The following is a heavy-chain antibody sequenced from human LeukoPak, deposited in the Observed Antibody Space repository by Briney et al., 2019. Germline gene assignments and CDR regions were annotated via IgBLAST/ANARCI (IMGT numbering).Heavy chain of an antibody. D-gene: IGHD3-22*01. J-gene: IGHJ4*02. CDR3: VRDWGYDSSGYWQKYFDT. CDR2: INHDGSST. V-gene: IGHV3-74*01. CDR1: GFTFSTFW. Sequence: GGSLRLSCATSGFTFSTFWMHWVRQAPGKGLVWVSRINHDGSSTNYADSVKGRFTISRDNAKNTLYLQMNSLRAEDTAVYYCVRDWGYDSSGYWQKYFDTWGQGTLVTVSA.